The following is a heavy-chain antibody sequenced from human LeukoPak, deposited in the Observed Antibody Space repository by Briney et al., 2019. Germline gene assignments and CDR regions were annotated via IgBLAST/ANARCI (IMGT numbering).Heavy chain of an antibody. CDR1: GGSISRGSYY. Sequence: SQTLSLTCTVSGGSISRGSYYWSWIRQPAGKGLEWIGRIYSSGSTNYNPSLKSRVTISVDTSKNQFSLKLSSVTAADTAVYYCARDIGSTGFDPWGQGTLVTVSS. CDR2: IYSSGST. CDR3: ARDIGSTGFDP. D-gene: IGHD4-17*01. J-gene: IGHJ5*02. V-gene: IGHV4-61*02.